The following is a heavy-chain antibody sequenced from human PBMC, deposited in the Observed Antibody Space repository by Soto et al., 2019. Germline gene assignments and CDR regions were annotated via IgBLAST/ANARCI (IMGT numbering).Heavy chain of an antibody. J-gene: IGHJ4*02. CDR2: ISGGGDTT. CDR1: GFTFNNYA. Sequence: EVQLLESGGGLVQPGGSLRLSCAASGFTFNNYAMTWVSQAPGKGLEWVSGISGGGDTTSYADSVKGRFTVSRDGSKNTLYLQMSSLRAEDTALYYCAKGRGGSGSLTPSVDFWGQGTLVTVSS. CDR3: AKGRGGSGSLTPSVDF. D-gene: IGHD3-10*01. V-gene: IGHV3-23*01.